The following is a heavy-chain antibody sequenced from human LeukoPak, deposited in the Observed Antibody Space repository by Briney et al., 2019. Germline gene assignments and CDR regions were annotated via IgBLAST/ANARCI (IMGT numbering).Heavy chain of an antibody. V-gene: IGHV4-39*01. Sequence: PSETLSLTCTVSGGSISSDSYYWGWIRRPPGKGLELIGTVFYSGTTSYNPSLRSPLTISVDTSKNQFSLRLTSVTAADTTVYYCARLAAIRGVVFIDYWGQGALVTVSS. CDR2: VFYSGTT. J-gene: IGHJ4*02. CDR3: ARLAAIRGVVFIDY. D-gene: IGHD3-10*01. CDR1: GGSISSDSYY.